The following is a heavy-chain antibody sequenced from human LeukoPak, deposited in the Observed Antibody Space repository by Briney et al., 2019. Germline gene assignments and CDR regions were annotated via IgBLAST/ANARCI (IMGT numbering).Heavy chain of an antibody. V-gene: IGHV1-24*01. CDR3: ALQELAYCSGGSCYSPDYYYYGMDV. J-gene: IGHJ6*02. CDR2: FDPEDGET. Sequence: ASVKVSCKVSGYTLTEVSMHWMRQAPGKGLEWMGGFDPEDGETIYAQKFQGRVTMTEDTSTDTAYMELSSLRSEDTAVYYCALQELAYCSGGSCYSPDYYYYGMDVWGQGTTVTVSS. CDR1: GYTLTEVS. D-gene: IGHD2-15*01.